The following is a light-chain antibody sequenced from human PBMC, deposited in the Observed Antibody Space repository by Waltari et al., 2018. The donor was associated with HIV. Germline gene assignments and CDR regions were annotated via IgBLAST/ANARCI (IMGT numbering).Light chain of an antibody. J-gene: IGKJ2*01. CDR3: QQYGSS. V-gene: IGKV3-20*01. CDR2: GAS. CDR1: QSVSSSY. Sequence: EIVSTQPPGTLSLSPGERATLPCRASQSVSSSYLAWYQQKPGQAPRLLIYGASSRATGIPVRFSGSGSGTDFTLTISRLEPEDFAVYYCQQYGSSLGQGTKLEIK.